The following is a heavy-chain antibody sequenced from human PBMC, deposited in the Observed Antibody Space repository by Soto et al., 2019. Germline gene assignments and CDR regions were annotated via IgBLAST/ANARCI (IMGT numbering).Heavy chain of an antibody. D-gene: IGHD2-15*01. CDR2: ISSSSSYI. Sequence: GGSLRLSCAASGFTFSSYSMNWVRQAPGKGLEWVSSISSSSSYIYYADSVKGRFTISRDNAKNSLYLQMNSLRAEDTAVYYCARDLIEGKVVAPPPPPPYWGQGTLVPVSS. J-gene: IGHJ4*02. CDR3: ARDLIEGKVVAPPPPPPY. CDR1: GFTFSSYS. V-gene: IGHV3-21*01.